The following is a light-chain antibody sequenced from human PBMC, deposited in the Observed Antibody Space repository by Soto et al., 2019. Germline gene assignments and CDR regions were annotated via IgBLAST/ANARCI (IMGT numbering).Light chain of an antibody. CDR1: QSISSW. CDR3: QQANSFPWT. J-gene: IGKJ1*01. Sequence: DIQMTQSPSTLSASIGDRVTITCRASQSISSWLAWYQQKPGKAPKLLIYMVSNLQSGVPSRFSGSGSGTEFTLTISSLQPDDFATYYCQQANSFPWTFGQGTKVEIK. V-gene: IGKV1-5*03. CDR2: MVS.